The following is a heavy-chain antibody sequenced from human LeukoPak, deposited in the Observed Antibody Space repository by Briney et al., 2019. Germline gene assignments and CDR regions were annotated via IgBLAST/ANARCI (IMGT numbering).Heavy chain of an antibody. V-gene: IGHV3-53*05. Sequence: GGSLRLSCAASGFTVSSNYMSWVRQAPGKGLEWVSAISGSGGSTYYADSVKGRFTISRDNSKNTLYLQMNSLRAEDTAVYYCARDKVVVAATPRNYYYYYGMDVWGQGTTVTVSS. CDR1: GFTVSSNY. D-gene: IGHD2-15*01. CDR2: ISGSGGST. J-gene: IGHJ6*02. CDR3: ARDKVVVAATPRNYYYYYGMDV.